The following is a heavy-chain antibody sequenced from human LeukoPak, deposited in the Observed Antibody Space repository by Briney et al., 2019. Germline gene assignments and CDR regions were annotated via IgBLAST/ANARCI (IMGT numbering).Heavy chain of an antibody. J-gene: IGHJ5*02. V-gene: IGHV4-34*01. D-gene: IGHD3-3*01. Sequence: SETLSLTCAVYGVSFSGYYWSWLRQPPGKGLEWLGEINYSGSTNYNPSLKSRVTISVDTSKNQFSLKLSSVTAADTAVYYCARGESENWFDPWGQGTLVTVSS. CDR3: ARGESENWFDP. CDR2: INYSGST. CDR1: GVSFSGYY.